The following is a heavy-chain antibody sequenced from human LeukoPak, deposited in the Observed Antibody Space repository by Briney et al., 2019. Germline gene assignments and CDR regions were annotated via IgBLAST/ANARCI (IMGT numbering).Heavy chain of an antibody. CDR3: ARQSGNIVGATFDY. V-gene: IGHV1-46*01. J-gene: IGHJ4*02. CDR2: INPSGGST. D-gene: IGHD1-26*01. CDR1: GYTFTSYG. Sequence: GASVKVSCKASGYTFTSYGISWVRQAPGQGLEWMGIINPSGGSTSYAQKFQGRVTMTRDTSTSTVYMELSSLRSEDTAVYYCARQSGNIVGATFDYWGQGTLVTVSS.